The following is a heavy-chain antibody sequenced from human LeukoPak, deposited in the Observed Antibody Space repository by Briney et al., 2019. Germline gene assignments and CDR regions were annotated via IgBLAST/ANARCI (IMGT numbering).Heavy chain of an antibody. J-gene: IGHJ3*02. CDR3: GTGSAFDI. CDR1: GFTFSDYY. D-gene: IGHD7-27*01. Sequence: PGGSLRLSCAASGFTFSDYYMSWIRQAPGKGLEWVGLIKRKIDGGTTDYAAPVKGRFTISRDDSKNTLYVQMNSLKSEDTAVYYCGTGSAFDIWGQGTMVTVSS. CDR2: IKRKIDGGTT. V-gene: IGHV3-15*01.